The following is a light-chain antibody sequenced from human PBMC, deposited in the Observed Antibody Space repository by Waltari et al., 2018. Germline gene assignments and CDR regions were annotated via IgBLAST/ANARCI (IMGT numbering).Light chain of an antibody. CDR2: WAS. CDR1: QSLLSSSNNKNY. J-gene: IGKJ4*01. Sequence: DIVMTQSPDSLAVSLGARATIKFKSSQSLLSSSNNKNYLAWYQQRPGQPPKLLMFWASARESGVPDRFSGSGSGADFTLTIGGLQAEDVAVYYCQQYYGAPLTFGGGTKVEIK. V-gene: IGKV4-1*01. CDR3: QQYYGAPLT.